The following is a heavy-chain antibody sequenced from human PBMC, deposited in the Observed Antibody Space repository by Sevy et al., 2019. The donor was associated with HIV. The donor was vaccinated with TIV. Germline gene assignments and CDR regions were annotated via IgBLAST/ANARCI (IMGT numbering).Heavy chain of an antibody. D-gene: IGHD3-9*01. CDR2: IYTSGST. Sequence: SETLSLTCTVSRGSISSYYWSWIRQPAGKGLEWIGRIYTSGSTNYNPSLKSRVTMSVDTSKNQFSLKLSSVTAADTAVYYCAREGPLRYFDWLPPFNWFDPWGQGTLVTVSS. J-gene: IGHJ5*02. CDR3: AREGPLRYFDWLPPFNWFDP. CDR1: RGSISSYY. V-gene: IGHV4-4*07.